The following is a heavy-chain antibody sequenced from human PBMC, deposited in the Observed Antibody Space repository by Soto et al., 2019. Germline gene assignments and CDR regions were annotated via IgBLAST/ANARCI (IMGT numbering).Heavy chain of an antibody. V-gene: IGHV1-18*01. J-gene: IGHJ3*01. CDR2: INGYKGKT. Sequence: QLVQSGAEVKKPGASVKVSCKASGYTFISYGISWVRQAPGQGLEWMGWINGYKGKTNYTQRLQGRITVTTDTSTSTAYMELKSLRSDDTAVYYCMRDRVDYVDERNSHAFDLWGQGTIVTVSS. D-gene: IGHD4-17*01. CDR3: MRDRVDYVDERNSHAFDL. CDR1: GYTFISYG.